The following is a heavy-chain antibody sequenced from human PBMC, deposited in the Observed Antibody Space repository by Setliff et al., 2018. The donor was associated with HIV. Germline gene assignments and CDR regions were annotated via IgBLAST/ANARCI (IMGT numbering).Heavy chain of an antibody. CDR3: AKDMWTEVTGTCDH. V-gene: IGHV3-7*03. D-gene: IGHD6-19*01. CDR1: GFTFSSRW. Sequence: PGGSLRLSCAGSGFTFSSRWMSWVRQAPGKGLEWVANIKQDGSDKYYVDSVKGRFTISRDNAKNSLYLQMNTLGPEDTALYYCAKDMWTEVTGTCDHWGQGTPVTVSS. J-gene: IGHJ4*02. CDR2: IKQDGSDK.